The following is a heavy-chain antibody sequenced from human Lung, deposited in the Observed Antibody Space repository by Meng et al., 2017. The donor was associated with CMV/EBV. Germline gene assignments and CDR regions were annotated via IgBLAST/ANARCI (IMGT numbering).Heavy chain of an antibody. CDR2: ITWNSGTI. D-gene: IGHD2/OR15-2a*01. Sequence: SXKISXAASGFTFDDYAMHWVRQAPGKGLEWVSGITWNSGTIVYADSVKGRFTISRDNAKSSLFLQMNSLRAEDTALYYCAKGSDFRSHYYYGMDVWGQGTTVXVSS. V-gene: IGHV3-9*01. J-gene: IGHJ6*02. CDR3: AKGSDFRSHYYYGMDV. CDR1: GFTFDDYA.